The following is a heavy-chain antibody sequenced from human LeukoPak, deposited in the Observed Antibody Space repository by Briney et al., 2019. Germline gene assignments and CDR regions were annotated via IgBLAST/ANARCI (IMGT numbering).Heavy chain of an antibody. CDR3: AKDIPSSLIAVAGTGFDY. V-gene: IGHV3-9*01. CDR2: ISWNSGDI. D-gene: IGHD6-19*01. Sequence: PGGSLRLSCAASGFTFEDHAMHWVRQAPGKGLEWVSGISWNSGDIGYADSVKGRFTISRDNAKTTLYLQMNSLRTEDTALYYCAKDIPSSLIAVAGTGFDYWGQGTLVTVSS. J-gene: IGHJ4*02. CDR1: GFTFEDHA.